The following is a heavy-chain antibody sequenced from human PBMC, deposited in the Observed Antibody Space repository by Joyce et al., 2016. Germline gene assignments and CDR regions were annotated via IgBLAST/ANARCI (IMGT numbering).Heavy chain of an antibody. CDR2: IKSKSDGETT. D-gene: IGHD1-1*01. V-gene: IGHV3-15*01. Sequence: EVQLAESGGGLVKPGGSLRLSCAGSGFTFSVAWRNWVRQAPGKGLEWVGRIKSKSDGETTDDAAPVEGRFTISRDDSKNTLYLQMDRLKTEDTAVYFCATIRTINCNSLNYWGQGTLVTVSS. CDR3: ATIRTINCNSLNY. J-gene: IGHJ4*02. CDR1: GFTFSVAW.